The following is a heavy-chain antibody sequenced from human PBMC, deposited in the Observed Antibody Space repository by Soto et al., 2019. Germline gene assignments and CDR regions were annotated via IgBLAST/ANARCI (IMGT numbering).Heavy chain of an antibody. Sequence: QAHLEQSGTELKRPGASVKVSCKASGYTFSDFDINWLRQASGQGPEWMGWMNAKSGDTFFAQRFQDKFNMTWDTSLSTDYMEVGILTSDDTAIYYCARGNPFNYAGFDVWGQGTTVAVSS. CDR1: GYTFSDFD. CDR2: MNAKSGDT. D-gene: IGHD3-16*01. CDR3: ARGNPFNYAGFDV. J-gene: IGHJ6*02. V-gene: IGHV1-8*01.